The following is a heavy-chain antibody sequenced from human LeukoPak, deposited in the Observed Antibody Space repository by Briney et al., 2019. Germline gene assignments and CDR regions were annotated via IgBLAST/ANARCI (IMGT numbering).Heavy chain of an antibody. CDR2: IIPIFGTA. Sequence: SVKVSCKASGGTFSSYAISWVRQAPGQGLEWMGGIIPIFGTANYAQKFQGRVTITTDESTSTAYMELSSLRSEDTAMYYCARLGYGDYEPYYYGMDVWGQGTTVTVSS. CDR1: GGTFSSYA. D-gene: IGHD4-17*01. V-gene: IGHV1-69*05. CDR3: ARLGYGDYEPYYYGMDV. J-gene: IGHJ6*02.